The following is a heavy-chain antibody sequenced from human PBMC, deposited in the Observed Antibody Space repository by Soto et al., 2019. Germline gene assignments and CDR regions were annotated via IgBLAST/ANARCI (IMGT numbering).Heavy chain of an antibody. CDR3: VEGWNDF. CDR2: IKSKRDGGTT. CDR1: GFMFSSAW. Sequence: HLVESGGDLVKPGRSLRLSCAASGFMFSSAWMSWVRQAPGKGLEWVGRIKSKRDGGTTDYAPPVKGRFVISRDDSKNTLYLQMNSLKTDDTAVYYCVEGWNDFWGQGTLVAVSS. V-gene: IGHV3-15*01. D-gene: IGHD1-1*01. J-gene: IGHJ4*02.